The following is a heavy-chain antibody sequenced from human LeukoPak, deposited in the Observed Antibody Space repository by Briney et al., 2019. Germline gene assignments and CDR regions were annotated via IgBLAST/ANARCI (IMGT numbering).Heavy chain of an antibody. D-gene: IGHD2-15*01. J-gene: IGHJ3*02. Sequence: GGSLRLSCAASGFTFSSYSMNWVRQAPGKGLEWVSSISSSSSYIYYADSVKGRFTISRDNAKNSLYLQMNSLRAEDTAVYYCARNSQASGGIGDIVVVVAAYRSSDAFDIWGQGTMVTVSS. V-gene: IGHV3-21*01. CDR1: GFTFSSYS. CDR2: ISSSSSYI. CDR3: ARNSQASGGIGDIVVVVAAYRSSDAFDI.